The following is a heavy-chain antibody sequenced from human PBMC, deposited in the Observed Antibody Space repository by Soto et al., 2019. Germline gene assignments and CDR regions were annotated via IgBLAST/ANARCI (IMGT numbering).Heavy chain of an antibody. CDR2: IYYSGST. Sequence: WETLSLTCTVSGGSISSYYWSWIRQRPGKGLEWIGYIYYSGSTNYNPSLKSRVTISVDTSKNQFSLKLSSVTAADTAVYYCARDKGSGTLYYYGMDVWGPGTTATVFS. CDR3: ARDKGSGTLYYYGMDV. J-gene: IGHJ6*02. V-gene: IGHV4-59*01. D-gene: IGHD3-10*01. CDR1: GGSISSYY.